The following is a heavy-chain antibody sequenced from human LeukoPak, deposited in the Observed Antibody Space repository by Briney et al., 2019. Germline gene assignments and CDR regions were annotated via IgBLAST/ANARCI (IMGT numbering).Heavy chain of an antibody. CDR3: AREKFLEWYAVAGTFGYFDY. CDR2: LKQDGGEK. CDR1: GFTFSSYA. V-gene: IGHV3-7*01. D-gene: IGHD6-19*01. Sequence: GGSLRLSCAASGFTFSSYAMSWVRQTPGKGLEWVANLKQDGGEKYYVDSVKGRFTISRDNAKNSLYLQMNSLRAEDTAVYYCAREKFLEWYAVAGTFGYFDYWGQGTLVTVSS. J-gene: IGHJ4*02.